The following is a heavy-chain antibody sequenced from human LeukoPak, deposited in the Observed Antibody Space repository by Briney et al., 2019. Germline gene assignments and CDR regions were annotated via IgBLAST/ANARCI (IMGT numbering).Heavy chain of an antibody. CDR3: ARDLGIAVAGTGWFDP. J-gene: IGHJ5*02. V-gene: IGHV4-4*02. CDR1: GGSISSSNW. CDR2: IYHSGST. Sequence: PSGTLSLTCAVSGGSISSSNWWSWVRQPPGKGLEWIEEIYHSGSTNYNPSLKSRVTISVDKSKNQFSLKLSSVTAADTAVYYCARDLGIAVAGTGWFDPWGQGTLVTVSS. D-gene: IGHD6-19*01.